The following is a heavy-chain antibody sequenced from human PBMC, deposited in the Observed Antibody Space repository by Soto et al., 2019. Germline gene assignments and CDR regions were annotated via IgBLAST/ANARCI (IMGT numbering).Heavy chain of an antibody. D-gene: IGHD6-13*01. Sequence: ASVKVSCKASGYTFTSYGISWVRQAPGQGLEWMGWISAYNGNTNYAQKLQGRVTMTTDTSTSTAYMELRSLRSDDTAVYYCARASEKYSSSWYGSWFDPWGQGTLVPVSS. CDR2: ISAYNGNT. V-gene: IGHV1-18*04. CDR1: GYTFTSYG. J-gene: IGHJ5*02. CDR3: ARASEKYSSSWYGSWFDP.